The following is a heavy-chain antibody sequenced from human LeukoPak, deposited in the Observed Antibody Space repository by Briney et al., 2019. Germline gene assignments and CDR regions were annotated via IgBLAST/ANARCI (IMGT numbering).Heavy chain of an antibody. J-gene: IGHJ4*02. V-gene: IGHV3-7*03. CDR2: IKQDGSEK. CDR1: GFTVSSSY. D-gene: IGHD3-22*01. Sequence: GGSLRLSCAASGFTVSSSYISWVRQAPGKGLEWVANIKQDGSEKYYVDSVKGRFTISRDNAKNSLFLQMNGLRAEDTAVYYCARAGGYYYDSSGYYYAEEYYFDYWGQGTLVTVSS. CDR3: ARAGGYYYDSSGYYYAEEYYFDY.